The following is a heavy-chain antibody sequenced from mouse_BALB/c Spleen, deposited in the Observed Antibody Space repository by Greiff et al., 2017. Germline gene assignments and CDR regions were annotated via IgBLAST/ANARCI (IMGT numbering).Heavy chain of an antibody. D-gene: IGHD2-4*01. Sequence: EVQGVESGAELVKPGASVKLSCTASGFNIKDTYMHWVKQRPEQGLEWIGRIDPANGNTKYDPKFQGKATITADTSSNTAYLQLSSLTSEDTAVYYCARYLGLRVDYWGQGTTLTVSS. CDR2: IDPANGNT. CDR1: GFNIKDTY. J-gene: IGHJ2*01. V-gene: IGHV14-3*02. CDR3: ARYLGLRVDY.